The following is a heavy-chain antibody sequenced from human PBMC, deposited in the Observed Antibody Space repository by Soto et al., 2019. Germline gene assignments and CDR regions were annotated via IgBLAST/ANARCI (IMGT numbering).Heavy chain of an antibody. J-gene: IGHJ4*02. CDR2: ISSSSSYI. CDR3: ARERGDGYFDY. D-gene: IGHD2-21*02. CDR1: GFTFSSYS. Sequence: EVQLVESGGGLVKPGGSLRLSCAASGFTFSSYSMNWVRQAPGKGLEWVSSISSSSSYIYYADSVKGRFTISRDNAKNSLYLQINSLRAEDTAVYYCARERGDGYFDYWGQGTLVTVSS. V-gene: IGHV3-21*01.